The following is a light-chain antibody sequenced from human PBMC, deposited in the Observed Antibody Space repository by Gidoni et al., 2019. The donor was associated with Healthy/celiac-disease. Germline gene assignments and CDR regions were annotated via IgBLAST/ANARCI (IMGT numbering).Light chain of an antibody. CDR2: WAS. Sequence: DIVMTQSQDSLAVSLGERATINCKSSQSVLYSSNNKNYLAWYQQKPGQPPKLRIYWASTRESGVPDRFSGSGSGTDFTLTISSLQAEDVAVYYCQQYYSTPPTFGQGTKLEIK. J-gene: IGKJ2*01. CDR1: QSVLYSSNNKNY. CDR3: QQYYSTPPT. V-gene: IGKV4-1*01.